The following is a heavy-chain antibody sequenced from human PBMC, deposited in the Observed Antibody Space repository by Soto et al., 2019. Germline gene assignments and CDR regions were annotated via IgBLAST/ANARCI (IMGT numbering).Heavy chain of an antibody. D-gene: IGHD3-3*01. CDR3: ARIWSGYPRGYYYYGMDV. V-gene: IGHV1-46*01. CDR2: INPSGGSP. CDR1: GYTFTSYS. J-gene: IGHJ6*02. Sequence: QVQLVQSGAEVKKPGASVKVSCKASGYTFTSYSMHWVRQAPGQGLEWMGIINPSGGSPSYEQKVKGRVTMTRDTTTRTVYMELRSLRSEDTAVYYCARIWSGYPRGYYYYGMDVWGQGTTVTVSS.